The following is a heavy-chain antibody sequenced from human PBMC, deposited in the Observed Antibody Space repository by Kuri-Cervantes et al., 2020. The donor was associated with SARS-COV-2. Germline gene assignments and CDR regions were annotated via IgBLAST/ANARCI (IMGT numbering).Heavy chain of an antibody. D-gene: IGHD4-17*01. CDR3: ASSTVTSFLFDH. CDR1: GFTFSSYW. J-gene: IGHJ4*02. CDR2: INSDGSST. Sequence: GESLKISCAASGFTFSSYWMHWVRQAPGKGLVWVSRINSDGSSTSYADSVKGRFTISRDNAKNTLYLQMNSLRAEDTAVYYCASSTVTSFLFDHWGQGTLVTVSS. V-gene: IGHV3-74*01.